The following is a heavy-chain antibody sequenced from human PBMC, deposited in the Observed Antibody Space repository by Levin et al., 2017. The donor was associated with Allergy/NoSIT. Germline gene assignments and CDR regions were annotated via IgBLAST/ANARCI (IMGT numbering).Heavy chain of an antibody. CDR2: IYPGDSDT. V-gene: IGHV5-51*01. CDR1: GYSFTNYW. J-gene: IGHJ4*02. D-gene: IGHD6-13*01. CDR3: ARRAFSSSWYYFDY. Sequence: GESLKISCKGSGYSFTNYWIGWVRHMPGKGLEWMGIIYPGDSDTRYSPSFQGQVTISADKSISTAYLQWSSLKASDTAMYYCARRAFSSSWYYFDYWGQGTLVTVPS.